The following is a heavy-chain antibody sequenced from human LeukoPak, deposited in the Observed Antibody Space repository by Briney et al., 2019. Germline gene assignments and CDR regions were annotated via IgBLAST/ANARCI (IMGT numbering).Heavy chain of an antibody. V-gene: IGHV6-1*01. CDR1: GDSVSSNNAA. Sequence: SQTLSLTCTISGDSVSSNNAAWNWIRQSPSRGLERLGRTYHRSTWYDDYVVSVRSRLTITPDISKNQVSLQLNSVTPEDTAVYYCTREVAGTGGFDYWGQGITVTVSS. J-gene: IGHJ4*02. D-gene: IGHD6-13*01. CDR2: TYHRSTWYD. CDR3: TREVAGTGGFDY.